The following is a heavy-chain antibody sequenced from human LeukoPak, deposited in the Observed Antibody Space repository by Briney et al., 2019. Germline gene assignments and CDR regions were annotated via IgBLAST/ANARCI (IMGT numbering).Heavy chain of an antibody. J-gene: IGHJ4*02. V-gene: IGHV4-39*07. CDR1: GGSISSSSYY. D-gene: IGHD6-19*01. CDR3: ARYSSGWYDVYYFDY. CDR2: IYYSGST. Sequence: SETLSLTCTVSGGSISSSSYYWGWIRQPPGKGLEWIGSIYYSGSTYYNPSLKSRVTISVDTSKNQFSLKLSSVTAADTAVYYCARYSSGWYDVYYFDYWGQGTLVTVSS.